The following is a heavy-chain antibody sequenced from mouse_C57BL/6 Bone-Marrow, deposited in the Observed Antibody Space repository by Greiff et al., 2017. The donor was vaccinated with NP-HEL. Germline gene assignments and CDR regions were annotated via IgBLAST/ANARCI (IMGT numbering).Heavy chain of an antibody. CDR3: ARRDTTVSPFAY. J-gene: IGHJ3*01. Sequence: QVQLQQPGAELVKPGASVKLSCKASGYTFTSYWMQWVNKRPGQGLEWIGEIDPSDSYTNYKQKFKGKATLTVDTSSSTAYMQISSLTSEDSAVYYCARRDTTVSPFAYWGQGTLVTVSA. CDR1: GYTFTSYW. CDR2: IDPSDSYT. V-gene: IGHV1-50*01. D-gene: IGHD1-1*01.